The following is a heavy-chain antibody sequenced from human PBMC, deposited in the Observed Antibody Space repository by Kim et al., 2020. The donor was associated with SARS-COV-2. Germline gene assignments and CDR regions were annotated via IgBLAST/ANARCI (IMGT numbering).Heavy chain of an antibody. D-gene: IGHD3-10*01. CDR3: ARDRSTMVRGVIVNWFDP. CDR1: GGSISSSNW. J-gene: IGHJ5*02. V-gene: IGHV4-4*02. Sequence: SETLSLTCAVSGGSISSSNWWSWVRQPPGKGLEWIGEIYHSGSTNYNPSLKSRVTISVDKSKNQFSLKLSSVTAADTAVYYCARDRSTMVRGVIVNWFDPWGQGTLVTVSS. CDR2: IYHSGST.